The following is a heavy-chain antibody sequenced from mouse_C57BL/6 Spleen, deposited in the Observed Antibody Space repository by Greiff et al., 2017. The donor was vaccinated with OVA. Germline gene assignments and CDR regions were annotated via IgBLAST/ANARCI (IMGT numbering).Heavy chain of an antibody. CDR3: ARPLYGSSPYYAMDY. V-gene: IGHV2-2*01. Sequence: VQLKQSGPGLVQPSQSLSITCTVSGFSLTSYGVHWVRQSPGKGLEWLGVIWSGGSTDYNAAFISRLSISKDNSKSQVFFKMNSLQADDTAIYYCARPLYGSSPYYAMDYWGQGTSVTVSS. D-gene: IGHD1-1*01. J-gene: IGHJ4*01. CDR1: GFSLTSYG. CDR2: IWSGGST.